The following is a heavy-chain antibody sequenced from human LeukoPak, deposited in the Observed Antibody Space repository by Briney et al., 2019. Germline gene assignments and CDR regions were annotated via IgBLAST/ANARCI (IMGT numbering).Heavy chain of an antibody. J-gene: IGHJ4*02. CDR3: ARLSANSSAYFFDY. V-gene: IGHV3-66*04. CDR1: GFTVGSNY. D-gene: IGHD3-22*01. CDR2: IYGGGST. Sequence: PGGSLRLSCAASGFTVGSNYMSWVREAPGHGLEWVSIIYGGGSTNYADFVKGRFTISRDTSKNTLYLQMNSLRAEYTAVYYCARLSANSSAYFFDYWGQGTLVTVSS.